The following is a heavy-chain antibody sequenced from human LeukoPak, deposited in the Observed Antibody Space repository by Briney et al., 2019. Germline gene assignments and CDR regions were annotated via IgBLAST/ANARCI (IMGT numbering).Heavy chain of an antibody. Sequence: GGSLRLSCAASGFTFSSYGMHWVRQAPGNGLEWVAVIWYDGSKKYYADSVKGRFAISRDNAKNSLFLQMNSLRAEDTAVYYCGRSGFCNSVSCYGLDLWGQGTLVTVSS. J-gene: IGHJ4*02. CDR3: GRSGFCNSVSCYGLDL. CDR1: GFTFSSYG. CDR2: IWYDGSKK. V-gene: IGHV3-33*01. D-gene: IGHD2-2*01.